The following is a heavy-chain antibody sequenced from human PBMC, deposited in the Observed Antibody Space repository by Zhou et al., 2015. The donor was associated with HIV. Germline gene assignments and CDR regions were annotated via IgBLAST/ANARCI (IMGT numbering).Heavy chain of an antibody. V-gene: IGHV3-13*01. CDR2: IGTAGDT. J-gene: IGHJ4*02. CDR1: EFTFSAYD. Sequence: EVQLVESGGGLVQPGRSLRLSCAASEFTFSAYDMHWVRQVKGKGLEWVSGIGTAGDTHYPGSVKGRFTISRENAKNSLYLQMNRLRTGDTAVYFCARGRKRGGNYEAYFDYWGQGTLVTVSS. CDR3: ARGRKRGGNYEAYFDY. D-gene: IGHD4-23*01.